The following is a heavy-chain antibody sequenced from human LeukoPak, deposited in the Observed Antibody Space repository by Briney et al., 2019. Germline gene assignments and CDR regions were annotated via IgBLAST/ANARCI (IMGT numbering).Heavy chain of an antibody. CDR2: VKPNRGNA. V-gene: IGHV1-8*01. CDR3: ARGLPYYDFWSGYYPRGYYYGMDV. CDR1: GYTLTRYD. Sequence: ASLKVSSKASGYTLTRYDINWVRPATGQGLEWMGWVKPNRGNARYAQKFQGRVTMTRNTSISTAYMELSSLRSEDTAVYYCARGLPYYDFWSGYYPRGYYYGMDVWGQGTTVTVSS. D-gene: IGHD3-3*01. J-gene: IGHJ6*02.